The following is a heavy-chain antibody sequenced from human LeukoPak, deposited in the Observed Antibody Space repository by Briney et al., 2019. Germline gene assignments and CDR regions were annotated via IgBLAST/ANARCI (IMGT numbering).Heavy chain of an antibody. D-gene: IGHD3-10*01. CDR2: ISYDGSNK. V-gene: IGHV3-30-3*01. CDR1: GFTFSSYA. Sequence: GGSLRLSCAASGFTFSSYAMHWVRQAPGKGLEWVAVISYDGSNKYYADSVKGRFTISRDNSKNTLYLQMNSLRAEDTAVYYCARIDYYGSGSNLNYDVWGQGTTVTVSS. CDR3: ARIDYYGSGSNLNYDV. J-gene: IGHJ6*02.